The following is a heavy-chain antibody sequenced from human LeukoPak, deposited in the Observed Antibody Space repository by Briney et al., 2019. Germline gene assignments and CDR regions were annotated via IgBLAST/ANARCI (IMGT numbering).Heavy chain of an antibody. V-gene: IGHV5-51*01. J-gene: IGHJ6*04. Sequence: GGSLKISCKGSGYSFTSYWIGWVRQMPGKGLEWMGIIYPGDSDTRYSPSFQGQVTISADKSISTAYLQWSSLKASDTAMYYCARRGRYFAEDHGMDVWGKGTTVTVSS. CDR1: GYSFTSYW. CDR2: IYPGDSDT. D-gene: IGHD3-9*01. CDR3: ARRGRYFAEDHGMDV.